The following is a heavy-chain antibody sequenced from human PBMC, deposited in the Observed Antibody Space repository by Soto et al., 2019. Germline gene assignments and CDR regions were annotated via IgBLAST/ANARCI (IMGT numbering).Heavy chain of an antibody. CDR1: GGSISSSSYY. J-gene: IGHJ5*02. Sequence: SETLSLTCTVSGGSISSSSYYWGWIRQPPGKGLEWIGSIYYSGSTYYNPSLKSRVTISVDTSKNQFSLKLSSVTAADTAVYYCARQNLYWFDPWGQGTLVPVSS. CDR2: IYYSGST. V-gene: IGHV4-39*01. CDR3: ARQNLYWFDP.